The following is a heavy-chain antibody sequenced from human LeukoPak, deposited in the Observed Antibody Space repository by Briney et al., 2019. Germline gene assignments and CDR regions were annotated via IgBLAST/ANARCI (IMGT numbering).Heavy chain of an antibody. J-gene: IGHJ5*02. D-gene: IGHD1-26*01. Sequence: ASVKVSCKASGYTFTDYYMHWVRQAPGQGLEWMGWINPNSGGTNYPQKFQGRATMTRDTSISTAYMELSRLRSDDTAVYYCARAVGATNWFDPWGQGTLVTVSS. CDR1: GYTFTDYY. V-gene: IGHV1-2*02. CDR2: INPNSGGT. CDR3: ARAVGATNWFDP.